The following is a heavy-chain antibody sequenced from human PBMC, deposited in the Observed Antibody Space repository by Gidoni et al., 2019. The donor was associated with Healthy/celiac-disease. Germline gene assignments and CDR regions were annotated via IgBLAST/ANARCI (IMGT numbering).Heavy chain of an antibody. V-gene: IGHV1-2*02. Sequence: QVQLVQSGAEVKKPGASVKVSCKASGYTFTGYYLHWVRQAPGQGLEWMGWINPNSGGTNYAQKFQGRVTMTRDTSISTAYMELSRLRSDDTAVYYCAREVRIVVVPAAPWGWFDPWGQGTLVTVSS. CDR3: AREVRIVVVPAAPWGWFDP. CDR1: GYTFTGYY. J-gene: IGHJ5*02. CDR2: INPNSGGT. D-gene: IGHD2-2*01.